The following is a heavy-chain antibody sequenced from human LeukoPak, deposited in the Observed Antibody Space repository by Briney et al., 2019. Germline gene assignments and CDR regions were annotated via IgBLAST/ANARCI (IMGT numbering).Heavy chain of an antibody. D-gene: IGHD1-26*01. CDR1: GFTFSSHW. Sequence: GGSLRLSCAASGFTFSSHWMHWVRQAPGKGLEWVSSISSSSSYIYYADSVKGRFTISRDNAKNSLYLQMNSLRAEDTAVYYCARGSRSPESFDIWGQGTMVTVSS. J-gene: IGHJ3*02. CDR2: ISSSSSYI. CDR3: ARGSRSPESFDI. V-gene: IGHV3-21*01.